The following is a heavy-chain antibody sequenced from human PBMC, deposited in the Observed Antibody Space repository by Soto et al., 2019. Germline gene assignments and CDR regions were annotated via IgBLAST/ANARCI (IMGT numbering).Heavy chain of an antibody. CDR3: ARVRHDYVWGSYRQYFDY. V-gene: IGHV4-59*01. Sequence: SETLSLTCTVSGGSISSYYWSWIRQPPRKGLEWIGYIYYSGSTNYNPSLKSRVTISVDTSKNQFSLKLSSVTAADTAVYYCARVRHDYVWGSYRQYFDYWGQGTLVTVSS. D-gene: IGHD3-16*02. CDR2: IYYSGST. CDR1: GGSISSYY. J-gene: IGHJ4*02.